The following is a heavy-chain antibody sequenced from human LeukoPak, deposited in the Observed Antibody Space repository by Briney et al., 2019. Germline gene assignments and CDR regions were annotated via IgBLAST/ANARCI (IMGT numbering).Heavy chain of an antibody. D-gene: IGHD3-9*01. CDR2: INPSGGST. CDR1: GYTFTCYS. Sequence: ASVKVSCKASGYTFTCYSIHWVGQAPGQGLEWMGIINPSGGSTSFAQKFQGRVTMTRDTSTSTVYMELSSLRSEGKAVYYCARDLTGRSDYWGQGTLVTVSS. V-gene: IGHV1-46*01. CDR3: ARDLTGRSDY. J-gene: IGHJ4*02.